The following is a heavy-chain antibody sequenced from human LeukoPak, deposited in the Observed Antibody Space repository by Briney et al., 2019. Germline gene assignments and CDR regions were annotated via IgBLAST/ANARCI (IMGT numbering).Heavy chain of an antibody. V-gene: IGHV5-51*01. CDR2: IYPGDSDT. CDR1: GYNFTTYW. Sequence: GESLKISCKGSGYNFTTYWIGWVRQMPGKGLEWVAIIYPGDSDTRYNPPLQGRVTISADKSISAAYLQWSSLKASDTAIYFCARHVEPRRSRLPGHYYYYMDVWGKGTTVTVSS. J-gene: IGHJ6*03. CDR3: ARHVEPRRSRLPGHYYYYMDV.